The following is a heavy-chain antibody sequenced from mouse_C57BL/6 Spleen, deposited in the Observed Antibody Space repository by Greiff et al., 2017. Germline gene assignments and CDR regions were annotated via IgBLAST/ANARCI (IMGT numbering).Heavy chain of an antibody. D-gene: IGHD1-1*01. CDR1: GYTFTDYN. Sequence: VQLQHSGPELVKPGASVKIPCKASGYTFTDYNMDWVKQSHGKSLEWIGDINPNNGGTIYNQKFKGKATLTVDKSSSTAYMELRSLTSEDTAVYYCAIYYYGSSYWFAYWGQGTLVTVSA. J-gene: IGHJ3*01. CDR3: AIYYYGSSYWFAY. CDR2: INPNNGGT. V-gene: IGHV1-18*01.